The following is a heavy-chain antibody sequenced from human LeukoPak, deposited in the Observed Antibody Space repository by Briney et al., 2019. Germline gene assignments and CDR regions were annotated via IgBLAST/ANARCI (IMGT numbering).Heavy chain of an antibody. J-gene: IGHJ6*02. CDR2: ISSSGSTI. D-gene: IGHD6-13*01. CDR3: AKDVHSSSWYDYYYYGMDV. Sequence: GGSLRLSCAASGFTFSSYEMNWVRQAPGKGLEWVSYISSSGSTIYYADSVKGRFTISRDNSKNTLYLQMNSLRAEDTAVYYCAKDVHSSSWYDYYYYGMDVWGQGTTVTVSS. V-gene: IGHV3-48*03. CDR1: GFTFSSYE.